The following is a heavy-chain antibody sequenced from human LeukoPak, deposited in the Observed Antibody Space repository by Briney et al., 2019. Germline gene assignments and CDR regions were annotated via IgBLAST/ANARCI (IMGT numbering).Heavy chain of an antibody. J-gene: IGHJ3*02. CDR2: ISSSSSTI. CDR1: GFTFSSYS. CDR3: ARAGAMLWFGEWLGDAFDI. Sequence: GGSLRLSCAAAGFTFSSYSMNWVRQAPGKGLEWVSYISSSSSTIYYADSVKGRFTISRDNAKNSLYLQMNSLRAEDTAVYYCARAGAMLWFGEWLGDAFDIWGQGTMVTVSS. V-gene: IGHV3-48*01. D-gene: IGHD3-10*01.